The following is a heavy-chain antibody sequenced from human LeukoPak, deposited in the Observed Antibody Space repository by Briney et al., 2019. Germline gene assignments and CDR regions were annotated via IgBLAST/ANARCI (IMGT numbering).Heavy chain of an antibody. CDR3: ARTRYYYDSSGYYWSDDAFDI. CDR1: GGSISSGSYY. V-gene: IGHV4-61*02. D-gene: IGHD3-22*01. J-gene: IGHJ3*02. CDR2: IYTSGST. Sequence: SETLSLTCTVSGGSISSGSYYWSWIRQPAGKGLEWIGRIYTSGSTNYNPSLKSRVTISVDTSKNQFSLKLSSVTAADTAVYYCARTRYYYDSSGYYWSDDAFDIWGQGTMVTVSS.